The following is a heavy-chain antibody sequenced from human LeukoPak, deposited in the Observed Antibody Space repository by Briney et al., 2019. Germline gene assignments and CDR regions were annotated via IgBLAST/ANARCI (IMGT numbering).Heavy chain of an antibody. CDR2: IYYSGST. CDR1: GGSISSYY. J-gene: IGHJ4*02. D-gene: IGHD5-18*01. Sequence: SETLSLTCTVSGGSISSYYWSWIRQPPGKGLEWIGYIYYSGSTNYNPSLKSRVTISVYTSKNQFSLKLSSVTAADTAVYYCARGGTSYGFIFPFDYWGQGTLVTVSS. CDR3: ARGGTSYGFIFPFDY. V-gene: IGHV4-59*01.